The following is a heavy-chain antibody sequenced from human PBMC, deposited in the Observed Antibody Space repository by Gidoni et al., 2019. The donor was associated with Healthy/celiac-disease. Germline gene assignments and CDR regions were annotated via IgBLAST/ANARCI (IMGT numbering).Heavy chain of an antibody. Sequence: QVQLVESGGGVVQPGRALRLSCAASGFTFSTYGMHWVRQAPGKGLEWVAFISYDGSNKYYADSVKGRFTISRDNSKNTLYLQMNSLRAEDTAVYYRARNGNQGAAADIWGQGTMVTVSS. CDR2: ISYDGSNK. CDR3: ARNGNQGAAADI. D-gene: IGHD6-13*01. J-gene: IGHJ3*02. CDR1: GFTFSTYG. V-gene: IGHV3-30*03.